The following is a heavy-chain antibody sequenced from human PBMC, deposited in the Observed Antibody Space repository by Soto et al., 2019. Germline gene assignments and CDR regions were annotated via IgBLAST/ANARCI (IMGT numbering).Heavy chain of an antibody. J-gene: IGHJ4*02. CDR2: ISAYNGNT. D-gene: IGHD3-9*01. V-gene: IGHV1-18*01. CDR1: GYTFTSYG. Sequence: ASVKVSCKASGYTFTSYGISWVRQAPGQGLEWMGWISAYNGNTNYAQKLQGRVTMTTDTSTSTAYMELRSLRSDDTAVYYCARDPLRYFDWLLYSAPYYFDYWGQGTLVTVSS. CDR3: ARDPLRYFDWLLYSAPYYFDY.